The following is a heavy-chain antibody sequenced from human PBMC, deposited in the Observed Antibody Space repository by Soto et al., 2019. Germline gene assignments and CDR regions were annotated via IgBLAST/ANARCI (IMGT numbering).Heavy chain of an antibody. CDR1: GYSFTTYG. CDR3: ARGGRAAYSYYGMDV. D-gene: IGHD2-15*01. CDR2: ISAYNGNP. Sequence: QVQLVQSGGEVKKPGASVKVSCKTSGYSFTTYGISWVRQAPGQGLEWMGWISAYNGNPNYAQKLQDRVTMTTDTSTSRAYMALRSLRADAAAVYYCARGGRAAYSYYGMDVWGQGRTVTVSS. J-gene: IGHJ6*02. V-gene: IGHV1-18*01.